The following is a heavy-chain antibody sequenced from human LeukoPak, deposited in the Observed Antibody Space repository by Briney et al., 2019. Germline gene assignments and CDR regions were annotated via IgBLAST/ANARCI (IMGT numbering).Heavy chain of an antibody. Sequence: GGSLRLSCAASGFTFSSYWMSWVRQAQGKGLEWVANIKQDGSEKYYVDSVKGRFTISRDNAKNSLYLQMNSLRAEDTAVYYCAREVTFGGVIVYFDYWGQGTLVTVSS. J-gene: IGHJ4*02. CDR2: IKQDGSEK. CDR3: AREVTFGGVIVYFDY. D-gene: IGHD3-16*02. CDR1: GFTFSSYW. V-gene: IGHV3-7*01.